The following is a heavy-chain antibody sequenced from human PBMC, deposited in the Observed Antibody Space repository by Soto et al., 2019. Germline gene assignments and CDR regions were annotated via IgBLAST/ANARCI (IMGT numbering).Heavy chain of an antibody. Sequence: PGGSLRLSCAASGFTFSSYGMHWVRQAPGKGLEWVAVISYDGSNKYYADSVKGRFTISRDNSKNTLYLQMNSLRAEDTAVYYCAKDPNTFHDYGAHNLHYGMDVWGQGTTVTVSS. V-gene: IGHV3-30*18. CDR1: GFTFSSYG. J-gene: IGHJ6*02. CDR2: ISYDGSNK. CDR3: AKDPNTFHDYGAHNLHYGMDV. D-gene: IGHD4-17*01.